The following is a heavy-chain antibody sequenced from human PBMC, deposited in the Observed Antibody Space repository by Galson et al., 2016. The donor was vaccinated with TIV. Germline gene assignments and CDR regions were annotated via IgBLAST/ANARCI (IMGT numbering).Heavy chain of an antibody. D-gene: IGHD2-15*01. CDR2: FSGSPATT. V-gene: IGHV3-23*01. CDR3: AKGTLATCSCVRCYYFDS. J-gene: IGHJ4*02. Sequence: SLRLSCAASGFTFSSYAMSWVRRTPGKGLEWVATFSGSPATTYYADSVKGRFTISRDNSKNTLYLQMNSLRAEDTAQYYCAKGTLATCSCVRCYYFDSWGQGTLVTVSS. CDR1: GFTFSSYA.